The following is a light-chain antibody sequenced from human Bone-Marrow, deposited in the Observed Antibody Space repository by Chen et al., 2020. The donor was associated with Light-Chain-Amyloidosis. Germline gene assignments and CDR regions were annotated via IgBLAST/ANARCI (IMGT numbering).Light chain of an antibody. CDR3: QVWDRSSDRPV. CDR1: NIGSTS. Sequence: SYVLTQPSSVSVAPGQTATIACGGNNIGSTSVHWYQQTPGQAPLLVVYDDSDRPSGFPGRLSGSNSGNAATLTISRVEAGDEADYYGQVWDRSSDRPVFGGGTKLTVL. J-gene: IGLJ3*02. V-gene: IGLV3-21*02. CDR2: DDS.